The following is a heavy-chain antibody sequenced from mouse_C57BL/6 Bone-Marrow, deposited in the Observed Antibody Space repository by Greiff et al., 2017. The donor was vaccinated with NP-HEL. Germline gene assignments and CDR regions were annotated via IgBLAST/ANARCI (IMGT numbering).Heavy chain of an antibody. Sequence: EVQRVESGGGLVKPGGSLKLSCAASGFTFSSYAMSWVRQTPEKRLEWVATISDGGSYTYYPDNVKGRFTISRDNATNNLYLQMSHLKSEDTAMYYCARDGYGSSHWYFDVWGTGTTVTVSS. D-gene: IGHD1-1*01. CDR3: ARDGYGSSHWYFDV. V-gene: IGHV5-4*01. CDR2: ISDGGSYT. CDR1: GFTFSSYA. J-gene: IGHJ1*03.